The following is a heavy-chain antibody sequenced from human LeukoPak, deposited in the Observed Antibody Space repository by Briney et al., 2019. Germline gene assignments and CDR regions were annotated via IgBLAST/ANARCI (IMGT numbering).Heavy chain of an antibody. V-gene: IGHV4-4*07. CDR3: ARDRDFLDY. D-gene: IGHD3-3*01. CDR1: GGSMSFYY. Sequence: SETLSLTCTVSGGSMSFYYWSWIRQPAGKGLEWIGRIYTSGSINYNPSLKSRVTMSVDTSKKQFSLKLNSVTAADTAVYYCARDRDFLDYWGQGTLVTVSS. J-gene: IGHJ4*02. CDR2: IYTSGSI.